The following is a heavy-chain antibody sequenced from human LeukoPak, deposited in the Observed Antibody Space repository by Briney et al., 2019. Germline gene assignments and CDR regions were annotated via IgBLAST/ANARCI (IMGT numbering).Heavy chain of an antibody. V-gene: IGHV4-59*01. D-gene: IGHD4-17*01. CDR1: VGSISSYY. J-gene: IGHJ4*02. CDR3: ARDDYGDIFFDS. Sequence: PPETLSLTSAVSVGSISSYYWSWIRQPPGKGLEWSGYIYYSGSTSYNPSLQSRVTISVDTSKNHFSLRLSSVTAADTAVYYCARDDYGDIFFDSWGQGTLVTVSS. CDR2: IYYSGST.